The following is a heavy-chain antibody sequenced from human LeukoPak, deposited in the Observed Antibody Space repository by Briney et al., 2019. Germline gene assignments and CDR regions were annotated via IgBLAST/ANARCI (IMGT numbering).Heavy chain of an antibody. Sequence: GGSLRLSCAASGFTFSDYHMSWIRQASGKGLEWVSYISSSGGSISYADSVKGRFTISRDNAKKSLYLQMNSLRAEDTAVYYCARGRAYQLLTPALNWFDPWGQGTLVTVSS. D-gene: IGHD2-2*01. CDR1: GFTFSDYH. J-gene: IGHJ5*02. CDR2: ISSSGGSI. V-gene: IGHV3-11*01. CDR3: ARGRAYQLLTPALNWFDP.